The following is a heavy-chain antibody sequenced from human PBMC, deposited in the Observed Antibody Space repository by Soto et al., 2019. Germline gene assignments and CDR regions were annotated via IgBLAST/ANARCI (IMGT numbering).Heavy chain of an antibody. D-gene: IGHD2-15*01. CDR3: ARGYCSGGSCFKPFDD. CDR1: GYTFTSYD. CDR2: MNPNSGNT. V-gene: IGHV1-8*01. J-gene: IGHJ4*02. Sequence: ASVKVSCKASGYTFTSYDINWVRQATGQGLEWMGWMNPNSGNTGYAQKFQGRVTMTRNTSISTAYMELSSLRSEDTAVYYCARGYCSGGSCFKPFDDWGQGTLVTVS.